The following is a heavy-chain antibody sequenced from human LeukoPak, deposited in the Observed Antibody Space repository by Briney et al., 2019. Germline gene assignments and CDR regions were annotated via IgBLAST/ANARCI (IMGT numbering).Heavy chain of an antibody. CDR2: IKQDGSEK. Sequence: GGSLRLSCAASGFTFSTYWMSWVRQAPGKGLEWVANIKQDGSEKYYLDSVKGRFTVSRGNAKDSVYLQMNSLRAEDTAVYYCARGHYGMGVWGQGTTVTVSS. CDR3: ARGHYGMGV. V-gene: IGHV3-7*04. CDR1: GFTFSTYW. J-gene: IGHJ6*02.